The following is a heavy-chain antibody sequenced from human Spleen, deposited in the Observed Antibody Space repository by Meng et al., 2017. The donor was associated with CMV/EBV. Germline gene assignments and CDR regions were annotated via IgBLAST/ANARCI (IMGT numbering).Heavy chain of an antibody. CDR3: ARRRSSGWTKEFWFDP. V-gene: IGHV5-51*01. CDR1: GYSCTNYG. CDR2: IYPGESDT. Sequence: SGYSCTNYGIGWVRQMPGKGLEWVGIIYPGESDTRYRPSFQGQVTISADKSISTAFLQWSSLKASDTAMYYCARRRSSGWTKEFWFDPWGQGTLVTVSS. J-gene: IGHJ5*02. D-gene: IGHD6-19*01.